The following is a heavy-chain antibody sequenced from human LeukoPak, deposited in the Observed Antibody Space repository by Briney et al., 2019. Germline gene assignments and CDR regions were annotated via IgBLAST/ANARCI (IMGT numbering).Heavy chain of an antibody. CDR1: GGSISSYY. V-gene: IGHV4-59*08. CDR3: AREITGADAFDI. CDR2: IYYSGST. J-gene: IGHJ3*02. Sequence: SETLSLTCTVSGGSISSYYWSWIRQTPGKGLEWIGYIYYSGSTNYNPSLESRVTISVDTSKNQLSLKLSSVTAADTAVYYCAREITGADAFDIWGQGTMVTVSS. D-gene: IGHD3-16*01.